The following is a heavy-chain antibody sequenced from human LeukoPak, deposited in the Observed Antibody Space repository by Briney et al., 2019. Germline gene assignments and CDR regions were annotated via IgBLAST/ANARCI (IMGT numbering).Heavy chain of an antibody. D-gene: IGHD3-10*01. V-gene: IGHV3-7*01. CDR1: GFSFTTYW. J-gene: IGHJ4*02. Sequence: GGSLRLSCAASGFSFTTYWMSWVRQAPGKGLEWVANIKQDGTEKYYVDSVKGRFTISRENAENSLYLQMNSLRVEDTAVYYCAKLAKYFYGSETYYFFEHWGQGTPVTASS. CDR3: AKLAKYFYGSETYYFFEH. CDR2: IKQDGTEK.